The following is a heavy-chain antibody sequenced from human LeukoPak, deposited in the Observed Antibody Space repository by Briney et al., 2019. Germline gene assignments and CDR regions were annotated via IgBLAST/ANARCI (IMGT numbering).Heavy chain of an antibody. J-gene: IGHJ6*03. Sequence: GGSLRLSCAASGFTFSSYAMSWVRQAPGKGLEWASAISGSGGSTYYADSVKGRFTISRDNSKNTLYLQMNSLRAEDTAVYYCAKDRKDIVVVPAAIAPAYYYYMDVWGKGTTVTVSS. CDR1: GFTFSSYA. V-gene: IGHV3-23*01. CDR3: AKDRKDIVVVPAAIAPAYYYYMDV. D-gene: IGHD2-2*02. CDR2: ISGSGGST.